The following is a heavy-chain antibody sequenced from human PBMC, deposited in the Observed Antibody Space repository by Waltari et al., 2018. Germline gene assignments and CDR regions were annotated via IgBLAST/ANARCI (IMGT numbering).Heavy chain of an antibody. J-gene: IGHJ4*02. CDR1: GFLVSSNY. CDR2: IYSGGST. Sequence: EVQLVESGGGLIQPGGSLRLSCAASGFLVSSNYMSGVRQAPGRGLEWVSLIYSGGSTYYADSVKGRFTISRDNSKNTLYLQMDSLSVEDTAVYYCARWQQWPVRAFDYWGQGTLVTVSS. V-gene: IGHV3-53*01. D-gene: IGHD6-19*01. CDR3: ARWQQWPVRAFDY.